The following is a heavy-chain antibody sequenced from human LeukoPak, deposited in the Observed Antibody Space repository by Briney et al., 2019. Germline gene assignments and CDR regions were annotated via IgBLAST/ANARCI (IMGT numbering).Heavy chain of an antibody. CDR3: ARDSSMVWGVISAFDI. D-gene: IGHD3-10*01. J-gene: IGHJ3*02. Sequence: GASVKVSCKASGYTFTSYYMHWVRQAPGQGLEWMGIINPSGGSTSYAQKFQGRVTMTRDTSTSTVYMELSSLRSEDTAVYYCARDSSMVWGVISAFDIWGQGTMVTVSS. CDR2: INPSGGST. V-gene: IGHV1-46*01. CDR1: GYTFTSYY.